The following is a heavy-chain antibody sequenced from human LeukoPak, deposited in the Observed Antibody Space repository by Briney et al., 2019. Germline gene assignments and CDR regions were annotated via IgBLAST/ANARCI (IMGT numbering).Heavy chain of an antibody. CDR2: ISAGGATI. V-gene: IGHV3-23*01. Sequence: GGSLRLSCAASGFSFSTYAMSWVRQAPGKGLEWVSAISAGGATIYYADSVRGRFTVSRDNSKNTLYLHMNSLRAEDTAIYYCAKDSGGTYFYYYYYMDVWGKGTTVTVSS. CDR1: GFSFSTYA. J-gene: IGHJ6*03. D-gene: IGHD1-26*01. CDR3: AKDSGGTYFYYYYYMDV.